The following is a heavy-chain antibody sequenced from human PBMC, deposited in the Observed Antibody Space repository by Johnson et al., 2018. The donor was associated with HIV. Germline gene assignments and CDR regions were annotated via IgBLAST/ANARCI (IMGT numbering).Heavy chain of an antibody. Sequence: QVLLVESGGGAVQPGGSLRISCAASGFTFRSYAMHWVRQAPGKGLEWVAVISYDGSNKYYADSVKGRFTISRDNSKNTLYLQMNSLRAEDTAVYYCARPDLGLWFRESNAFDIWGQGTVVTVSS. CDR3: ARPDLGLWFRESNAFDI. V-gene: IGHV3-30*04. CDR2: ISYDGSNK. CDR1: GFTFRSYA. J-gene: IGHJ3*02. D-gene: IGHD3-10*01.